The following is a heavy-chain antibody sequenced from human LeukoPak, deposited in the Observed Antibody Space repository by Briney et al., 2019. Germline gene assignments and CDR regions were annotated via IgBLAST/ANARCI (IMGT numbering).Heavy chain of an antibody. Sequence: PGRSLRLSCAASGFTFGIYAMHWVRQAPGKGPEWVALISHDGSDYYYADSVKGRFTISRDNAKNSLYLEMTSLRAEDTALYYCASGSPAGDYWGQGTLVTVSS. D-gene: IGHD1-26*01. CDR1: GFTFGIYA. CDR2: ISHDGSDY. CDR3: ASGSPAGDY. V-gene: IGHV3-30*03. J-gene: IGHJ4*02.